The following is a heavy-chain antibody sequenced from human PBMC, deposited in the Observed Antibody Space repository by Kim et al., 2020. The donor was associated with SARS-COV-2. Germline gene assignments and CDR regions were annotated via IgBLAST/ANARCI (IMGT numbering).Heavy chain of an antibody. Sequence: SETLSLTCTVSGGSISSYYWSWIRQPPGKGLEWIGYIYYSGCTNYNPSLKSRVTISVDTSKNQFSLKLSSVTAADTAVYYCATGRLSGYARPFDYWGQGTLVTVSS. CDR2: IYYSGCT. CDR3: ATGRLSGYARPFDY. V-gene: IGHV4-59*13. J-gene: IGHJ4*02. CDR1: GGSISSYY. D-gene: IGHD5-12*01.